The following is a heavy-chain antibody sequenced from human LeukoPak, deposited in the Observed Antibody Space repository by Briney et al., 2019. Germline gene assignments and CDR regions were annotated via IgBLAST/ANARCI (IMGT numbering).Heavy chain of an antibody. J-gene: IGHJ5*02. Sequence: GGSLRLSCAASGFTFSSYAMSWVRQAPGKGLEWVSAISGSGGSTYYADSVKGRFTISRDNSKNTLYLQMNSLRAEDTAVYYCAKDRGIAAAGTPNWFDPWGRGTLVTVSS. D-gene: IGHD6-13*01. CDR2: ISGSGGST. CDR3: AKDRGIAAAGTPNWFDP. CDR1: GFTFSSYA. V-gene: IGHV3-23*01.